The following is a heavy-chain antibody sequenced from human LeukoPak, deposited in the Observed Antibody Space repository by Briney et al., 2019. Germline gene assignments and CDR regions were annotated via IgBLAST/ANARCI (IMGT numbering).Heavy chain of an antibody. CDR3: ARGGMITFGGVIVEYHFDY. J-gene: IGHJ4*02. CDR2: INPNSGGT. D-gene: IGHD3-16*02. CDR1: GYTFTGYY. Sequence: GASVKVSCKASGYTFTGYYMHWVRQAPGQGLEWMGWINPNSGGTNYAQKFQGRVTMTRDTSISTAYMEPSRLRSDDTAVYYCARGGMITFGGVIVEYHFDYWGQGTLVTVSS. V-gene: IGHV1-2*02.